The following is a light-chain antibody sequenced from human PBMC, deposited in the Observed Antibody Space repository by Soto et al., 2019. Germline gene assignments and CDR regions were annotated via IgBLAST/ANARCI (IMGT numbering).Light chain of an antibody. J-gene: IGKJ1*01. CDR1: QSVTSNY. Sequence: EVVMTQSPATLSVSPGEGATLSCRASQSVTSNYLAWYQQKPGKAPRLLIPGISNRATGVPDRFSGSGSGTDFTLTISRLEPEDFAVYYCQQYTAWPLPFGQGTKVEVK. CDR3: QQYTAWPLP. V-gene: IGKV3-20*01. CDR2: GIS.